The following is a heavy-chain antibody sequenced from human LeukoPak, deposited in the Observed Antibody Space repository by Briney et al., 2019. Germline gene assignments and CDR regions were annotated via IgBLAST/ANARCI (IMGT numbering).Heavy chain of an antibody. V-gene: IGHV4-59*01. D-gene: IGHD2-8*02. CDR2: IYYSGST. CDR1: GGSISSYY. J-gene: IGHJ4*01. CDR3: ARESPGPIDY. Sequence: SETLSLTCTVSGGSISSYYWSWIRQPSGKGLEWIGYIYYSGSTNYNPSLKSRVTISVDTSKNQFSLKLSSVTAADTAVYYCARESPGPIDYWGQGTLVTVSS.